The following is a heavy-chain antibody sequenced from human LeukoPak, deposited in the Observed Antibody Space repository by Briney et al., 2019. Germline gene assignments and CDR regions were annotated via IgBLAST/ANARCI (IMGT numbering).Heavy chain of an antibody. J-gene: IGHJ4*02. CDR3: AKDYDFWSGYDY. CDR1: GFTFDDYA. D-gene: IGHD3-3*01. V-gene: IGHV3-43*02. CDR2: IGGDGGST. Sequence: PGGSLRLSCAASGFTFDDYAMHWVRQAPGKGLEWVSLIGGDGGSTYYADSVKGRFTISRDNSKNSLYLQMNSLRTEDTALYYCAKDYDFWSGYDYWGQGTLVTVSS.